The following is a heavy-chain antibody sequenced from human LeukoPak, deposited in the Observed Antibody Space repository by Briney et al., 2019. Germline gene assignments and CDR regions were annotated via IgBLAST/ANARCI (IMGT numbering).Heavy chain of an antibody. D-gene: IGHD3-16*01. CDR3: ARVTLGGLDY. CDR2: IIPIFGTA. CDR1: GGTFSSYA. Sequence: SVTVSCKASGGTFSSYAISWVRQAPGQGLEWMGGIIPIFGTANYAQKFQGRVTITTDESTSTAYMELSSLRAEDTAVYYCARVTLGGLDYWGQGTLVTVSS. J-gene: IGHJ4*02. V-gene: IGHV1-69*05.